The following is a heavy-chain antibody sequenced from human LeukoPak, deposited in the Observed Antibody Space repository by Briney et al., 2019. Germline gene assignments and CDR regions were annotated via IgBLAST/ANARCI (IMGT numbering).Heavy chain of an antibody. V-gene: IGHV4-39*07. CDR1: GGSISSSSYY. Sequence: SETLSLTCTVSGGSISSSSYYWGWIRQPPGKGLEWIGSIYYSGSTYYNPSLKSRVTISVDTSKNQFSLKLSSVTAADTAVYYCARGRFLEWSPMTDAFDIWGQGTMVTVSS. D-gene: IGHD3-3*01. CDR3: ARGRFLEWSPMTDAFDI. CDR2: IYYSGST. J-gene: IGHJ3*02.